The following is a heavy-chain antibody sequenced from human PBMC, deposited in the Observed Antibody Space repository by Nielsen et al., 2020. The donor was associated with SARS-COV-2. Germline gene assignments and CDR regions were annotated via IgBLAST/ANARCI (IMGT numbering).Heavy chain of an antibody. J-gene: IGHJ4*02. D-gene: IGHD6-13*01. V-gene: IGHV3-7*03. CDR3: ARDHELYSSSWDFDY. CDR2: IKQGGSEK. CDR1: GFTFSSYW. Sequence: GGSLRLSCAASGFTFSSYWMSWVRQAPGKGLEWVANIKQGGSEKYYVDSVKGRFTISRDNAKNSLYLQMNSLRAEDTAVYYCARDHELYSSSWDFDYWGQGTLVTVSS.